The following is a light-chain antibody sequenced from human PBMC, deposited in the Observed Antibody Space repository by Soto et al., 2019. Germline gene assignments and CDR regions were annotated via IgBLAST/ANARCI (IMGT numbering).Light chain of an antibody. CDR1: SSDVGKYDY. CDR2: EVS. J-gene: IGLJ1*01. Sequence: QSALTQPASVSGSPGQSITISCTGTSSDVGKYDYVSWYQQHPDKAPKLMIFEVSQRPSGISNRFTGSKSDNTASLTISVLRPEDEADYYCASFSSGSTFVFGGGTKVTVL. V-gene: IGLV2-14*01. CDR3: ASFSSGSTFV.